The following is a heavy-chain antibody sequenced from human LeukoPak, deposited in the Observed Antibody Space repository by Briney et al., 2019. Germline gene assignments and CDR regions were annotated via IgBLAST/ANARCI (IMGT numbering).Heavy chain of an antibody. V-gene: IGHV1-18*01. CDR1: DTFTSYG. Sequence: VASVNVSCKASDTFTSYGISWVRQALVHGFEWMGWISAYNGNTNYAQKLQGRVPMTTDTSTSTAYMELRSLRSDDTAVYYCARGILLEFDYWGQGTLVTVSS. CDR3: ARGILLEFDY. D-gene: IGHD3-9*01. CDR2: ISAYNGNT. J-gene: IGHJ4*02.